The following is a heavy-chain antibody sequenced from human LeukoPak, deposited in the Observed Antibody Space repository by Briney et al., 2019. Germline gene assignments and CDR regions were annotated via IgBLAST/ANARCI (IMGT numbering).Heavy chain of an antibody. CDR3: ARGRNYFPIDY. Sequence: PSETLSLTCTVSGGSISSGDYYWSWIRQTPGKGLEWVSVVYSSGSTFYADSVKGRFTISRDNSRNTLYLQMNSLRAEDTAVYYCARGRNYFPIDYWGQGTLVTVSS. CDR2: VYSSGST. CDR1: GGSISSGDYY. D-gene: IGHD3-9*01. J-gene: IGHJ4*02. V-gene: IGHV3-53*01.